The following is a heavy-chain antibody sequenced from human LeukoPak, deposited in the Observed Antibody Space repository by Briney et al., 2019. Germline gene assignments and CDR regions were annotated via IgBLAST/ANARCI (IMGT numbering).Heavy chain of an antibody. V-gene: IGHV1-24*01. Sequence: ASVKVSCEASGYTFTSFDINWVRQASGQGLEWMGGFDPEDGETIYAQKFQGRVTMTEDTSTDTAYMELSSLRSEDTAVYYCATDGPTGDYFDYWGQGTLVTVSS. D-gene: IGHD7-27*01. CDR1: GYTFTSFD. CDR3: ATDGPTGDYFDY. J-gene: IGHJ4*02. CDR2: FDPEDGET.